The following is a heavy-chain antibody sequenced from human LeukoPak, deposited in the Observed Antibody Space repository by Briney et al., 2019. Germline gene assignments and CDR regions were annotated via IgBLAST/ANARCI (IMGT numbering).Heavy chain of an antibody. J-gene: IGHJ4*02. CDR2: FDPEDGET. CDR1: GYTLTELS. V-gene: IGHV1-24*01. D-gene: IGHD2-2*01. Sequence: ASVKVSCKVSGYTLTELSMHWVRQAPGKGLEWMGGFDPEDGETIYAQRFQGRVTMTEDTSTDTAYMELSSLRSEDTAVYYCATSSEEYQLLANPIKWGQGTLVTVSS. CDR3: ATSSEEYQLLANPIK.